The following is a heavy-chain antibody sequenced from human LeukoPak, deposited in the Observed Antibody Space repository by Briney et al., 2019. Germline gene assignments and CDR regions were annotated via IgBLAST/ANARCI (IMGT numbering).Heavy chain of an antibody. CDR1: GFTVSTYY. J-gene: IGHJ6*03. D-gene: IGHD4-17*01. Sequence: GGSLRLSCAVSGFTVSTYYMSWVRQVPGKGLEWVSTISGSGSNTYYADSVKGRFTISRDNSKNTVYLQMNSLRAEDTAVYYCAKYWGAYGDYRGRYMDVWGKGTTVTVSS. V-gene: IGHV3-23*01. CDR3: AKYWGAYGDYRGRYMDV. CDR2: ISGSGSNT.